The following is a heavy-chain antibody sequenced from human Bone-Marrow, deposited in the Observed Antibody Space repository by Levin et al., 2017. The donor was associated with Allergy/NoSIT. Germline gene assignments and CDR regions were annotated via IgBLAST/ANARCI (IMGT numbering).Heavy chain of an antibody. CDR3: AKDSNYDSSGLDY. CDR1: GFTFDDYA. D-gene: IGHD3-22*01. V-gene: IGHV3-9*01. Sequence: LSLTCAASGFTFDDYAMHWVRQAPGKGLEWVSGISWNSGSIGYADSVKGRFTISRDNAKNSLYLQMNSLRAEDTALYYCAKDSNYDSSGLDYWGQGTLVTVSS. J-gene: IGHJ4*02. CDR2: ISWNSGSI.